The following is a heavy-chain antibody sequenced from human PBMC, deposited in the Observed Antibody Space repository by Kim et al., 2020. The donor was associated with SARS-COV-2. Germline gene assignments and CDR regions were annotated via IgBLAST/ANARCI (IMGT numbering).Heavy chain of an antibody. CDR1: GFTFSSYA. CDR3: ARVGGGYSYGLYYYYGMGV. V-gene: IGHV3-30-3*01. CDR2: ISYDGSNK. J-gene: IGHJ6*02. Sequence: GGSLRLSCAASGFTFSSYAMHWVRQAPGKGLEWVAVISYDGSNKYYADSVKGRFTISRDNSKNTLYLQMNSLRAEDTAVYYCARVGGGYSYGLYYYYGMGVWGQGTTVTGSS. D-gene: IGHD5-18*01.